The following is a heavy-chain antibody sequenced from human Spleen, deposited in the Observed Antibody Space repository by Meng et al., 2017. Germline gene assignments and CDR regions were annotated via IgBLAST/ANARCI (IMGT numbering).Heavy chain of an antibody. Sequence: VQRPQWGAGLLKPSETLSLRCVVSGGSFSDYYWRLIRQPPGKGLGWIGEINHSGSTNYNPSLESRATISVDTSQNNLSLKLSSVTAADSAVYYCARGPTTMAHDFDYWGQGTLVTVSS. V-gene: IGHV4-34*01. CDR2: INHSGST. CDR3: ARGPTTMAHDFDY. J-gene: IGHJ4*02. D-gene: IGHD4-11*01. CDR1: GGSFSDYY.